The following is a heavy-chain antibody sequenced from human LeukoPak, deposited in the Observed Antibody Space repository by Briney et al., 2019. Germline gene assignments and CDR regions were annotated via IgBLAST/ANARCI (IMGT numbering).Heavy chain of an antibody. J-gene: IGHJ6*04. CDR2: IYYSGST. CDR1: GGSISSGDYY. Sequence: SETLSLTCTVSGGSISSGDYYWSWIRQPPGKGLEWIGYIYYSGSTYYNPSLKSRVTISVDTSKNQFSLKLSSVTAADTAVYYCSSRYCSSTSCYIPDAWGKGTTVTVSS. V-gene: IGHV4-30-4*08. D-gene: IGHD2-2*02. CDR3: SSRYCSSTSCYIPDA.